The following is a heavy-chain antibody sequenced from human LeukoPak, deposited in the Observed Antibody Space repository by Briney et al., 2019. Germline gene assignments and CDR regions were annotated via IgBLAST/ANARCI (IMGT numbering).Heavy chain of an antibody. CDR3: ARGPPLRGDFDY. CDR1: GYSISSGYY. CDR2: IYHSGST. V-gene: IGHV4-38-2*02. Sequence: SETLSLTCTVSGYSISSGYYWGWIRQPPGKGLEWIGSIYHSGSTYYNPSLKSRVTISVDTSKNQFSLKLSSVTAADTAVYYCARGPPLRGDFDYWGQGTLVTVPS. J-gene: IGHJ4*02.